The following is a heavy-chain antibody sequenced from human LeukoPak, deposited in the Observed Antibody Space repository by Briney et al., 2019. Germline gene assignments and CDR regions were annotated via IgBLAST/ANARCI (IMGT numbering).Heavy chain of an antibody. CDR2: INSDGSST. CDR1: GFTFSSYW. V-gene: IGHV3-74*01. CDR3: ARDGGTAVAAFDY. D-gene: IGHD6-19*01. Sequence: QPGGSLRLSCAASGFTFSSYWMHWVRQAPGKGLVWVSRINSDGSSTSYADSVKGRFTISRDNAKNTLCLQMNSLRAEDTAVYYCARDGGTAVAAFDYWGQGTLVTVSS. J-gene: IGHJ4*02.